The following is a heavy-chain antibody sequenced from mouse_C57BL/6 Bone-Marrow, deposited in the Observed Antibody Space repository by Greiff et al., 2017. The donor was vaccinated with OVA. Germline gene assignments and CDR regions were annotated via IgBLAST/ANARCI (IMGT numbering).Heavy chain of an antibody. J-gene: IGHJ4*01. CDR1: GYTFTSYW. CDR3: ARIYYGKRGYAMDY. V-gene: IGHV1-55*01. CDR2: IYPGSGST. D-gene: IGHD2-1*01. Sequence: QVQLKQPGAELVKPGASVKMSCKASGYTFTSYWITWVKQRPGQGLEWIGDIYPGSGSTNYNEKFKSKATLTVDTSSSTAYMQLSSLTSEDSAVYYCARIYYGKRGYAMDYWGQGTSVTVSS.